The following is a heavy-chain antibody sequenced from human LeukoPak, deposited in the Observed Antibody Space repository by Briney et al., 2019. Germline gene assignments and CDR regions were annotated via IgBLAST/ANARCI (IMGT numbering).Heavy chain of an antibody. CDR1: GGSIRNYY. D-gene: IGHD3-10*01. CDR3: ARHRSRLLWYGMDV. J-gene: IGHJ6*02. Sequence: SETLSLTCNVSGGSIRNYYWSWIRQPPGKGLEWIGHSYKSGVTTYDPSLKSRVTISVDTSKNRISLQLSSVTAADTAVYYCARHRSRLLWYGMDVWGQGTTVTVSS. V-gene: IGHV4-59*08. CDR2: SYKSGVT.